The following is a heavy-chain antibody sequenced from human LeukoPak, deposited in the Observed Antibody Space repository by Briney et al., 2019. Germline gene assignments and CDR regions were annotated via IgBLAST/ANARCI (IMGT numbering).Heavy chain of an antibody. V-gene: IGHV3-23*01. J-gene: IGHJ2*01. Sequence: GGSLRLSCAASGFIFSNCGMNWVRQAPGKGLEWVSVISGRGDNTYYADSVKGRFTISRDNSKNMLYLQMNSLRAEDTAVYYCARSQGGTMSLRHFDLWGRGTLVTVSS. CDR2: ISGRGDNT. CDR1: GFIFSNCG. D-gene: IGHD3-22*01. CDR3: ARSQGGTMSLRHFDL.